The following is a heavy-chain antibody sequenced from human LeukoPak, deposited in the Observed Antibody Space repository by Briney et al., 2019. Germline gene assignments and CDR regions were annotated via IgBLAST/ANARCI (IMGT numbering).Heavy chain of an antibody. CDR2: IKNKTDGGTT. D-gene: IGHD2-21*02. V-gene: IGHV3-15*01. Sequence: GGSLRLSCAASGFTFSNAWMSWVRQAPGKGLEWVGRIKNKTDGGTTDYAAPVKGRFTISRDDSKNTLYLQMNSLKTEDTAVYYCTTDLGNGAYCGGDCYDYFDYWGQGTLVTVSS. J-gene: IGHJ4*02. CDR3: TTDLGNGAYCGGDCYDYFDY. CDR1: GFTFSNAW.